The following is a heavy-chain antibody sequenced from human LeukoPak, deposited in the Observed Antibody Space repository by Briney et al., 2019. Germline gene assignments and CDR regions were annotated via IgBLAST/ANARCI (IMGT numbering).Heavy chain of an antibody. CDR1: GASISSGSYD. Sequence: EPSETLSLTCTVAGASISSGSYDWGWIRQPGGKGLEWIVRIYTSGSTNYHPSRKSPFTISVDTSKNQFSLELSSVTAADTAVYYCAREVGSSWYSSYYYDYYMDLWGKGTTVT. CDR3: AREVGSSWYSSYYYDYYMDL. D-gene: IGHD6-13*01. V-gene: IGHV4-61*02. J-gene: IGHJ6*03. CDR2: IYTSGST.